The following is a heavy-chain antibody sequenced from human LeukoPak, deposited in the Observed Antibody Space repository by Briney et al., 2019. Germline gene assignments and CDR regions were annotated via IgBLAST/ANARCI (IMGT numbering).Heavy chain of an antibody. CDR1: GYTFTSYY. J-gene: IGHJ4*02. V-gene: IGHV1-46*01. CDR2: INPSGGST. Sequence: ASVKVSCKASGYTFTSYYMHWVRQPPGQGLEWMGIINPSGGSTSYAQKFQGRVTMTRDTSISTAYMELSRLRSDDTAVYYRARDGPRGYSYGYVWYYFDYWGQGTLVTVSS. D-gene: IGHD5-18*01. CDR3: ARDGPRGYSYGYVWYYFDY.